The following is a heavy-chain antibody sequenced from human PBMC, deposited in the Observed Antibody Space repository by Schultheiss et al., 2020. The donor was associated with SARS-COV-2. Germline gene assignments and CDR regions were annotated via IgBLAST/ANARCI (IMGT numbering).Heavy chain of an antibody. CDR2: IKQDGSEK. D-gene: IGHD3-3*01. J-gene: IGHJ6*02. CDR1: GFTFSSYA. Sequence: GGSLRLSCAASGFTFSSYALHWVRQAPGKDLEWVANIKQDGSEKYYVDSVKGRFTISRDNAKNSLYLQMNSLRAEDTAVYYCARDRDYDFWSGSQRRYYYYYGMDVWGQGTTVTVSS. V-gene: IGHV3-7*01. CDR3: ARDRDYDFWSGSQRRYYYYYGMDV.